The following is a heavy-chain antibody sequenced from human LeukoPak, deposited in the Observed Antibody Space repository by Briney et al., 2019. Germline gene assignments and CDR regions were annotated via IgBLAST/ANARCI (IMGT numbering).Heavy chain of an antibody. V-gene: IGHV4-34*01. CDR3: AGVYYDSSGYRT. CDR2: INHSGST. Sequence: SETLSLTCAVYGGSFSGYYWSWIRQPREKGLEWIGEINHSGSTNYNPSLKSRVTISVDTSKNRFSPKLSSVTAADTAVYYCAGVYYDSSGYRTWGQGTLVTVSS. J-gene: IGHJ4*02. D-gene: IGHD3-22*01. CDR1: GGSFSGYY.